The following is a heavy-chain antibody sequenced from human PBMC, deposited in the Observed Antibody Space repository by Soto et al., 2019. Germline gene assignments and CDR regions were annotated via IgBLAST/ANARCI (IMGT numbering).Heavy chain of an antibody. CDR3: ATFAPPDSSYYYYGMDV. CDR1: GGSVSSGSYY. Sequence: SETLSLTCTVSGGSVSSGSYYWSWVRQPPGKGLEWIGYIYYSGSTNYNPSLKSRVTISVDTSKNQFSLKLSSVTAADTAVYYCATFAPPDSSYYYYGMDVWGQGTTVTVSS. V-gene: IGHV4-61*01. D-gene: IGHD2-15*01. CDR2: IYYSGST. J-gene: IGHJ6*02.